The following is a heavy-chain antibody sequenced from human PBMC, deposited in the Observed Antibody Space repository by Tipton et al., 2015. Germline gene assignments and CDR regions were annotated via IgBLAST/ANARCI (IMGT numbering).Heavy chain of an antibody. J-gene: IGHJ4*02. D-gene: IGHD3-9*01. V-gene: IGHV5-51*01. CDR1: GYRFSNYW. Sequence: VQLVQSGAEVKKPGESLKISCKGSGYRFSNYWIGWVRQMPGKGLEWMGIIYPGDSHTRYNPSFQGQVTISADKSTSTAYLQWSSLKASDTAVYYCARRLPYFEWSKVYYFDYWGQGSPVTVSP. CDR2: IYPGDSHT. CDR3: ARRLPYFEWSKVYYFDY.